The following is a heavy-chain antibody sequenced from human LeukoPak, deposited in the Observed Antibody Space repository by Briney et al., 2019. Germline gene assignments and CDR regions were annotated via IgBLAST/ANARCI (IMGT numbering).Heavy chain of an antibody. CDR1: GFTFSSYS. V-gene: IGHV3-48*01. CDR3: ARDHEYLKT. CDR2: ISSSSSTI. D-gene: IGHD2/OR15-2a*01. J-gene: IGHJ4*02. Sequence: GGSLRLSCAASGFTFSSYSMNWVRQAPGKGLEWVSYISSSSSTIYYADSVKGRFTISRDNSKNTLYLQMNSLRAEDTAVYYCARDHEYLKTWGQGTLVTVSS.